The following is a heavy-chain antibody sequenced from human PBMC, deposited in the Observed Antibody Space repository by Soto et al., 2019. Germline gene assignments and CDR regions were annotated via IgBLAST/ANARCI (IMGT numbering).Heavy chain of an antibody. CDR2: IYDGETV. CDR1: GGSISSAAYC. CDR3: ARHSWDSGNYFDS. V-gene: IGHV4-39*01. D-gene: IGHD6-19*01. J-gene: IGHJ4*02. Sequence: PSETLSLTCTVSGGSISSAAYCWSWIRQSPDKGLEWIGHIYDGETVYYNPSLKGRLTISEDTSKNHFSLKLNSVTAADTAVYYCARHSWDSGNYFDSWGRGTLVTVSS.